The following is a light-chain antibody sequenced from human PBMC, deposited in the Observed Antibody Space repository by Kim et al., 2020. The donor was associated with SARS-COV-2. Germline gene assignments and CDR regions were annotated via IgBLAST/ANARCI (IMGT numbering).Light chain of an antibody. J-gene: IGKJ1*01. V-gene: IGKV3-15*01. CDR3: QHSNDWPPLT. Sequence: SHGERATLSCRASQTINNMLGWYQQKPGQAPRLLIYDATTRATGVPARFIGSGSETDFTLTISSLQSEDFAVYYCQHSNDWPPLTFGQGTKVDIK. CDR2: DAT. CDR1: QTINNM.